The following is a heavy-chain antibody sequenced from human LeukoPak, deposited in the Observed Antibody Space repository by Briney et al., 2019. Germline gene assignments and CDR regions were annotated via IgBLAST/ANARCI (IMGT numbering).Heavy chain of an antibody. D-gene: IGHD6-13*01. CDR1: GFTIDDYA. CDR3: AKDIGSSGLDY. J-gene: IGHJ4*02. Sequence: SLTLSCAASGFTIDDYAMHWVRQAPGKGLEWVSGISWNSGSIGYADSVKGRFTISRDNAKNSLYLQMNSLRAEDTALYYCAKDIGSSGLDYWGQGTLVTVSS. V-gene: IGHV3-9*01. CDR2: ISWNSGSI.